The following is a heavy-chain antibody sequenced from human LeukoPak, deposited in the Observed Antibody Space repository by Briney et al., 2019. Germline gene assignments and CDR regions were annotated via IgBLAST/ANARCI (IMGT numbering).Heavy chain of an antibody. D-gene: IGHD2-2*01. J-gene: IGHJ4*02. CDR1: GFTFSNYF. V-gene: IGHV3-11*01. Sequence: GGSLRLSCAASGFTFSNYFMTWIRQAPGKGLEWVSYISSSGNKMYYADSVKGRFTISRDNAKNSVYLQMSSLRAEDTAVYYCATVAGYCSSSTNCYGYYFGYWGQGTLVIVSS. CDR3: ATVAGYCSSSTNCYGYYFGY. CDR2: ISSSGNKM.